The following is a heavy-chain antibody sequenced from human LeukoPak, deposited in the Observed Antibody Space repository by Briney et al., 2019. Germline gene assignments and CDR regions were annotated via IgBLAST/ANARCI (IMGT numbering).Heavy chain of an antibody. Sequence: PAGSLRLSCAASGFTFSSYSMSWVRQAPGKLLEWVSATSGSVGSTYYADSGNGRFTTPTDNSKNTLYLQMNSLRAEDTAVYYCANWWGGELKRITIFGVAQDYWGQGTLVTVSS. V-gene: IGHV3-23*01. CDR3: ANWWGGELKRITIFGVAQDY. CDR2: TSGSVGST. D-gene: IGHD3-3*01. CDR1: GFTFSSYS. J-gene: IGHJ4*02.